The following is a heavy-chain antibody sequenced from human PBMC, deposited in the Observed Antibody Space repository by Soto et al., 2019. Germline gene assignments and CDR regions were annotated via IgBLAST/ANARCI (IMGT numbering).Heavy chain of an antibody. Sequence: PGGSLRLSCAASGFTFSSYAMSWVRQAPGKGLEWVSAISGSGGSTYYADSVKGRFTISRDNSKNTLYLQMNSLRAEDTAVYYCAKVYYYDSIGYSNFDYWGQGTLVTVSS. CDR3: AKVYYYDSIGYSNFDY. CDR2: ISGSGGST. V-gene: IGHV3-23*01. CDR1: GFTFSSYA. D-gene: IGHD3-22*01. J-gene: IGHJ4*02.